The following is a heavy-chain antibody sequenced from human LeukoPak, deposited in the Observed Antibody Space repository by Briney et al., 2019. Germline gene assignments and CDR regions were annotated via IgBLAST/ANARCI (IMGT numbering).Heavy chain of an antibody. Sequence: SETLSLTCAVSAGSISGHYWSWFRQPPGKGLEWVGNIHSSGTTNCNPSLKSRVTTSVDTSKNHFSLKLSFVTAADTAVYYCARVEGWRYSYGFFEHWGQGTLVTVSS. CDR3: ARVEGWRYSYGFFEH. J-gene: IGHJ4*02. V-gene: IGHV4-59*08. D-gene: IGHD5-18*01. CDR1: AGSISGHY. CDR2: IHSSGTT.